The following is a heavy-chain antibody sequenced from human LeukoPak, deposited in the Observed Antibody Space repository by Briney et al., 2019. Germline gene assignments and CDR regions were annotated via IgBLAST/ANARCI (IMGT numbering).Heavy chain of an antibody. D-gene: IGHD6-13*01. CDR1: GGSISGSRYY. Sequence: SGTLCLTCTVSGGSISGSRYYSGSVRQPPGKWLEWIGSIHYSGSTYYNPSLKSRVTVSVDTSENQFSLKLSSVAAADTAVYYCARLSPSSWRYYYYYYYMDVWGKGTTVTVSS. CDR3: ARLSPSSWRYYYYYYYMDV. J-gene: IGHJ6*03. CDR2: IHYSGST. V-gene: IGHV4-39*07.